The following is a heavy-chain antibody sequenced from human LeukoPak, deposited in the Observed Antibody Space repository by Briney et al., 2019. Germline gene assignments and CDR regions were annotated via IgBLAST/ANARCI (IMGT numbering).Heavy chain of an antibody. D-gene: IGHD4-11*01. CDR2: IIPILGIA. CDR1: GGTFSSYT. Sequence: ASVKVSCKASGGTFSSYTISWVRQAPGQGLEWMGRIIPILGIANYAQKFQGRVTITADKSTSTAYMELSSLRSEDTAVYYCARDHIRDYSNDDSDFAYWGQGTLVTASS. J-gene: IGHJ4*02. CDR3: ARDHIRDYSNDDSDFAY. V-gene: IGHV1-69*04.